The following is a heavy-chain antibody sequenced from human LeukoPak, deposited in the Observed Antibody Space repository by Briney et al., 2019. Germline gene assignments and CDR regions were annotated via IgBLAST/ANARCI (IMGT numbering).Heavy chain of an antibody. J-gene: IGHJ4*02. V-gene: IGHV3-7*01. CDR1: GFNFRYFW. CDR2: INHDGRET. CDR3: ARGGRRVAAPADY. Sequence: QPGGSLRLSCLGSGFNFRYFWMSWVRQAPGKGLEWVANINHDGRETYYADSVKGRFTISRDNSKNTLYLQMNSLRAEDTAVYYCARGGRRVAAPADYWGQGTLVTVSS. D-gene: IGHD2-15*01.